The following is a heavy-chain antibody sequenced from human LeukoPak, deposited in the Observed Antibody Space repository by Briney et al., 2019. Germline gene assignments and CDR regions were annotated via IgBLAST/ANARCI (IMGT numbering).Heavy chain of an antibody. CDR2: ISASGGTT. CDR1: GFTFSSYW. J-gene: IGHJ4*02. CDR3: GGGGRDHVWGSYRGDY. Sequence: PGGSLRLSCAASGFTFSSYWMSWVRQAPGKGLEWVSAISASGGTTYYAESVKGRLTISRDNFKNTVYLQMNSLRAEDTAVYYGGGGGRDHVWGSYRGDYWGQGTLVTVSS. V-gene: IGHV3-23*01. D-gene: IGHD3-16*02.